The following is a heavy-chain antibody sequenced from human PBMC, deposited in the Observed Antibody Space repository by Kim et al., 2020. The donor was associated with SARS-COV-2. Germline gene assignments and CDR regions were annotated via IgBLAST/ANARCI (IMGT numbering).Heavy chain of an antibody. CDR1: GGTFSSYA. V-gene: IGHV1-69*13. CDR3: ARDRVGYCSSTSCYTATYYYSGMDV. CDR2: IIPIFGTA. Sequence: SVKVSCKASGGTFSSYAISWVRQAPGQGLEWMGGIIPIFGTANYAQKFQGRVTITADESTSTAYMELSSLRSEDTAVYYCARDRVGYCSSTSCYTATYYYSGMDVWGQGTTVTVSS. J-gene: IGHJ6*02. D-gene: IGHD2-2*02.